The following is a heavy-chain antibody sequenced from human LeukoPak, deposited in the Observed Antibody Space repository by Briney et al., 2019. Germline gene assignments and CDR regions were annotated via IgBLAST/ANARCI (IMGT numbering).Heavy chain of an antibody. D-gene: IGHD3-16*01. CDR2: ISGSGGST. CDR1: GFTFSSYG. Sequence: GGSLRLSCAASGFTFSSYGMSWVRQARGKGLEWVSAISGSGGSTYYADSVKGRFPISRDNSKNMVYLQLSSLRAEDTAVYYCARSRPLPHDRIRFGPFDPWGQGSLVTVSS. CDR3: ARSRPLPHDRIRFGPFDP. J-gene: IGHJ5*02. V-gene: IGHV3-23*01.